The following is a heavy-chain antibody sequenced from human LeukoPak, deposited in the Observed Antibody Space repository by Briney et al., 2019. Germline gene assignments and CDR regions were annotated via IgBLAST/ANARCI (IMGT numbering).Heavy chain of an antibody. V-gene: IGHV3-11*01. Sequence: GGSLRLSCAASGFTFSDYYMSWIRQAPGKGLEWVSYISNSGSTIYYADSVKGRFTISRDNAKNSLYLQMNSLRAEDTAVYYCAKALPYYYDSSGYYQGAFDIWGQGTMVTVSS. CDR3: AKALPYYYDSSGYYQGAFDI. CDR2: ISNSGSTI. CDR1: GFTFSDYY. J-gene: IGHJ3*02. D-gene: IGHD3-22*01.